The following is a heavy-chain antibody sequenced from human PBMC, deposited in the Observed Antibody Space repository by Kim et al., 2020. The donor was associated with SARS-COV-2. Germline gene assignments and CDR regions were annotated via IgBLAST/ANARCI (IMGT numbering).Heavy chain of an antibody. J-gene: IGHJ6*02. D-gene: IGHD3-22*01. CDR2: IYYSGST. CDR1: GGSISSYY. Sequence: SETLSLTCTVSGGSISSYYWSWIRQPPGKGLEWIGYIYYSGSTNYNPSLKSRVTISVDTSKNQFSLKLSSVTAADTAVYYCARDPYYCDGSGYYYYYYGMGVWGQGTTVTVSS. CDR3: ARDPYYCDGSGYYYYYYGMGV. V-gene: IGHV4-59*01.